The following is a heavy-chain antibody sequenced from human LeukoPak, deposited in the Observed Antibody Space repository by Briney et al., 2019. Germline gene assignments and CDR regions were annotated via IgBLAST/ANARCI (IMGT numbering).Heavy chain of an antibody. CDR3: AKVPTVLGDAERDWFDP. CDR1: GFTFSSYA. Sequence: GGSLRLSCAASGFTFSSYAMSWVRQAPGKGLEWVSAISGSGGSTYYADSVKGQFTISRDNSKNTLYLQMNSLRAEDTAVYYCAKVPTVLGDAERDWFDPWGQGTLVTVSS. J-gene: IGHJ5*02. V-gene: IGHV3-23*01. D-gene: IGHD3-3*02. CDR2: ISGSGGST.